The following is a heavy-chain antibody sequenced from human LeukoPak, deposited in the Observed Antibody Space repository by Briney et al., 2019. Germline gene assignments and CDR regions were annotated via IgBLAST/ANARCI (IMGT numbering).Heavy chain of an antibody. D-gene: IGHD3-10*01. V-gene: IGHV1-2*02. CDR1: GYTFTGYY. Sequence: ASVKVSCKASGYTFTGYYMHWVRQAPGQGLEWMGWINPNSGGTNYAQKFQGRVTMTRDTSISTAYMELSRLRSDDTAVYYCAIIHYYGSGSYDYYYYYMDVWGKGTTVTVSS. J-gene: IGHJ6*03. CDR3: AIIHYYGSGSYDYYYYYMDV. CDR2: INPNSGGT.